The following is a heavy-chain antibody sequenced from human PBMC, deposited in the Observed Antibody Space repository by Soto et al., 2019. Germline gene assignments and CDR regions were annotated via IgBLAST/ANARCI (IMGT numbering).Heavy chain of an antibody. CDR3: ARISSSWYTGIWDYYYYGMDV. D-gene: IGHD6-13*01. V-gene: IGHV7-4-1*01. CDR2: TNTNTGNP. J-gene: IGHJ6*02. Sequence: ASVKVSCKASGYTFTSYAMNWVRQAPGQGLEWMGWTNTNTGNPTYAQGFTGRFVFSLDTSVSTAYLQICSLKAEDTAVYYCARISSSWYTGIWDYYYYGMDVWGQGTTVTVSS. CDR1: GYTFTSYA.